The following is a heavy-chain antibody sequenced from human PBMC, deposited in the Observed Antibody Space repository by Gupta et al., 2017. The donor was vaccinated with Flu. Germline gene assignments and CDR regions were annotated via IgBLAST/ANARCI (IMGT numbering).Heavy chain of an antibody. J-gene: IGHJ6*02. CDR2: ISGSGGST. V-gene: IGHV3-23*01. Sequence: EVQLLESGGGLVQPGGSLRLSCAASGFTFSSYALSWVRQAPGKGLEWVSAISGSGGSTYYADSVKGRFTISRDNSKNTLYLQMNSLRAEDTAVYYCATTATEPKGGFSDYYYGMDVWGQGTTVTVSS. CDR3: ATTATEPKGGFSDYYYGMDV. D-gene: IGHD3-16*01. CDR1: GFTFSSYA.